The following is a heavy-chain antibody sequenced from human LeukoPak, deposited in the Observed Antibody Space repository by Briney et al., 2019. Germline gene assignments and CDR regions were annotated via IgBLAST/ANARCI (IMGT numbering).Heavy chain of an antibody. CDR1: EFTFSSYS. J-gene: IGHJ6*02. CDR3: AGDSIVGATTSYYYGMDV. D-gene: IGHD1-26*01. V-gene: IGHV3-21*01. Sequence: PGGSLRLSCVASEFTFSSYSMNWVRQAPGKGLEWVSSISSSSSYIYYADSVKGRFTISRDNAKNSLYLQMNSLRAEDTAVYYCAGDSIVGATTSYYYGMDVWGQGTTVTVSS. CDR2: ISSSSSYI.